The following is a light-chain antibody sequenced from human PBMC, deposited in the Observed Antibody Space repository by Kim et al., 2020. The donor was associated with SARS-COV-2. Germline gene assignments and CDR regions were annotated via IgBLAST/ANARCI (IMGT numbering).Light chain of an antibody. J-gene: IGLJ1*01. CDR1: SLRSHF. CDR3: TSRDRSGYHVI. V-gene: IGLV3-19*01. Sequence: SSELTQDPAVSVALGQTVTMTCQGDSLRSHFANWYQQNPGQSPVLVLRGRNSRPSGIPDRFSGSRSGDTASLTITGAQAEDEADYYCTSRDRSGYHVIFG. CDR2: GRN.